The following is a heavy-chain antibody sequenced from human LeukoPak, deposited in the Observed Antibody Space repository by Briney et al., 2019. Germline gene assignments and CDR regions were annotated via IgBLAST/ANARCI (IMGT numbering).Heavy chain of an antibody. CDR2: ISGSGGST. CDR1: GFTFRSYA. J-gene: IGHJ6*03. V-gene: IGHV3-21*01. Sequence: GGSLRLSCAASGFTFRSYAMNWVRQAPGKGLEWVSSISGSGGSTYYADSVKGRFTISRDNAKNSLYLQMNSLRAEDTAVYYCATNSRFMITFGGVPYYMDVWGKGTTVTVSS. CDR3: ATNSRFMITFGGVPYYMDV. D-gene: IGHD3-16*01.